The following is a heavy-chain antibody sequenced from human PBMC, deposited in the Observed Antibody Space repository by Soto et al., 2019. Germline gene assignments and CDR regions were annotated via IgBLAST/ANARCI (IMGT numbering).Heavy chain of an antibody. CDR3: ASLDYYDSSGYYSPNY. CDR1: GGSISSSNW. V-gene: IGHV4-4*02. J-gene: IGHJ4*02. D-gene: IGHD3-22*01. Sequence: SETLSLTCAVSGGSISSSNWWSWVRQPPGKGLEWIGEIYHSGSTNYNPSLKSRVTISVDKSKNQFSLKLSSVTAADTAVYYCASLDYYDSSGYYSPNYWGQGTLVTVSS. CDR2: IYHSGST.